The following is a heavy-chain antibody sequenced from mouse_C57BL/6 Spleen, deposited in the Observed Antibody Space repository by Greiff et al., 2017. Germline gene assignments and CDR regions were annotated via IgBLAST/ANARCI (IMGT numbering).Heavy chain of an antibody. Sequence: DVQLQESGGGLVKPGGSLKLSCAASGFTFSDYGMHWVRQAPEKGLEWVAYISSGSSTIYYADTVKGRFTISRDNAKNTLFLQMTSLRSEDTAMYYCARRYYYGSSFYFDYWGQGTTLTVSS. CDR1: GFTFSDYG. V-gene: IGHV5-17*01. CDR3: ARRYYYGSSFYFDY. CDR2: ISSGSSTI. J-gene: IGHJ2*01. D-gene: IGHD1-1*01.